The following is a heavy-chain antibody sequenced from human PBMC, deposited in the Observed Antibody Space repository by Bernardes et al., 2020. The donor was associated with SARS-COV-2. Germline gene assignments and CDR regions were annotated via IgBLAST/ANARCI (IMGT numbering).Heavy chain of an antibody. V-gene: IGHV3-30*03. CDR3: TRLDENTAMVRREYYFDY. CDR1: GFSFNNYG. D-gene: IGHD5-18*01. CDR2: ISYEGSRK. Sequence: GGSLRLSCAASGFSFNNYGMHWVRQAPGKGLEWVAFISYEGSRKYYLDSLKGRFTVSRDYSKDTLYLQMNSLETEDTALYYCTRLDENTAMVRREYYFDYWGQGTLVTVSS. J-gene: IGHJ4*02.